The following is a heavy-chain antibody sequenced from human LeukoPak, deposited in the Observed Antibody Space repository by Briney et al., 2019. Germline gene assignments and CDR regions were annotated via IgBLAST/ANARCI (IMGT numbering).Heavy chain of an antibody. D-gene: IGHD1-26*01. V-gene: IGHV4-39*01. CDR2: IYYSGST. CDR3: ARLPRGLLHKYFQH. Sequence: SETLSLTCTVSGGSISSSSYYWGWIRQPPGKGLEWIGSIYYSGSTYYNPSLKSRVTISVDTSKNQFSLKLSSVTAADTAVYYCARLPRGLLHKYFQHWGQGTLVTVSS. CDR1: GGSISSSSYY. J-gene: IGHJ1*01.